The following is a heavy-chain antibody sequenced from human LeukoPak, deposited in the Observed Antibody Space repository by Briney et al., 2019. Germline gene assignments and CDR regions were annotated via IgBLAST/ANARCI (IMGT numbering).Heavy chain of an antibody. CDR2: FDPEDGET. CDR3: ATDLFEYYYGSGAPRGV. Sequence: ASVKVSCKVSGYTLTELSMHWVRQAPGKGLEWMGGFDPEDGETIYAQKFQGRVTMTEDTSTDTAYTELSSLRSEDTAVYYCATDLFEYYYGSGAPRGVWGKGTTVTVSS. CDR1: GYTLTELS. J-gene: IGHJ6*04. D-gene: IGHD3-10*01. V-gene: IGHV1-24*01.